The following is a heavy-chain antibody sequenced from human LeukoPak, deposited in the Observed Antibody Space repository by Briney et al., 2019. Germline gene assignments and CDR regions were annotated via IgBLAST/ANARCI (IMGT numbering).Heavy chain of an antibody. CDR1: GFTFSSYG. J-gene: IGHJ6*03. CDR2: IRYDGSNK. CDR3: AKDRYTYMDV. D-gene: IGHD3-16*02. V-gene: IGHV3-30*02. Sequence: PGGSLRLSCAASGFTFSSYGMHWVRQAPGKGLEWVAFIRYDGSNKYYADSVKGRFTISRDNSKNTLYLQMNSLRVEDTAVYYCAKDRYTYMDVWGTGTTVTVSS.